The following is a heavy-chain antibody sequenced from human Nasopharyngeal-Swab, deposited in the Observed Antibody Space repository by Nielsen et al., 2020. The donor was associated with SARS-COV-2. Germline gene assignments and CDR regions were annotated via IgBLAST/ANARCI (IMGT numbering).Heavy chain of an antibody. CDR1: GFTVSSNY. J-gene: IGHJ4*02. Sequence: GGSLRLSCAASGFTVSSNYMRWVRQAPGKGLEWVSVIYSGDSTYYADSVKGRFTISRDNSKNTLYLQMISLRAEDTAVYYCARGGGDDYVWGSYNYYFDYWGQGTLVTVSS. D-gene: IGHD3-16*01. CDR2: IYSGDST. V-gene: IGHV3-53*05. CDR3: ARGGGDDYVWGSYNYYFDY.